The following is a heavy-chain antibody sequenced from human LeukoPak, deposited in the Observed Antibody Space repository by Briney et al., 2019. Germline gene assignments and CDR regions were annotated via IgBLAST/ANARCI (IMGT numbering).Heavy chain of an antibody. CDR3: ASGQTRPQYYYDSSGYLGY. J-gene: IGHJ4*02. V-gene: IGHV1-69*05. Sequence: ASVKVSCKASGGTFSSYAISWVRQPPGQGLEWMGGIIPIFGTANYAQKFQGRGTITTDESTSTAYMELNSLRSEDTAVYYCASGQTRPQYYYDSSGYLGYWGQGTLVTVSS. D-gene: IGHD3-22*01. CDR1: GGTFSSYA. CDR2: IIPIFGTA.